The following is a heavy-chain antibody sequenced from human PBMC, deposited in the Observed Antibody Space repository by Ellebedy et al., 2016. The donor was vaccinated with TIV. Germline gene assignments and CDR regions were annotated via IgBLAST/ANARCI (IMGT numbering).Heavy chain of an antibody. J-gene: IGHJ4*02. CDR3: ASPDDSGGNYHVY. Sequence: AASVKVSCKASGYTFNAYGISWVRQAPGQGLEWMGWISAYIDNTKYAQKFQGRVTMTTDTSTSTAYLELRSLRSDDTAVYYCASPDDSGGNYHVYWGQGTLVTVSS. V-gene: IGHV1-18*01. CDR2: ISAYIDNT. CDR1: GYTFNAYG. D-gene: IGHD3-22*01.